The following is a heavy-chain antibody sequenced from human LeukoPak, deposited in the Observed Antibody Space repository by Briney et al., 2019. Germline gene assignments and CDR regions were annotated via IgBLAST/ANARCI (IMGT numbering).Heavy chain of an antibody. D-gene: IGHD6-19*01. CDR2: IGGSGDKT. J-gene: IGHJ4*02. Sequence: GGSLRLSCAASGFTFNRNAISWVRQAPGKGLEWVSTIGGSGDKTFYADPVKGRFTISRDNSKNMLHLRMSSLTGEDTALYYCVRRGDASSGWGDHDYWGQGALVTVSS. V-gene: IGHV3-23*01. CDR3: VRRGDASSGWGDHDY. CDR1: GFTFNRNA.